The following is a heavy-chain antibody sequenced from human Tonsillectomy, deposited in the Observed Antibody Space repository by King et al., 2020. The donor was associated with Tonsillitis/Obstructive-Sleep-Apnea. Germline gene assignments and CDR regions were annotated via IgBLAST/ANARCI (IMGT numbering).Heavy chain of an antibody. Sequence: QLVQSGAEVKKPGESLRISCKGSGDSFIKCWISWVRQMPGKGLEWMGRIDPSDAYINYSPSFQGHVTISADKSISTAFLQVSSLKASATAKYYCARTSYGEYGHYSYTMDVWGQGTTVTVSS. CDR3: ARTSYGEYGHYSYTMDV. V-gene: IGHV5-10-1*01. J-gene: IGHJ6*02. CDR2: IDPSDAYI. D-gene: IGHD4-17*01. CDR1: GDSFIKCW.